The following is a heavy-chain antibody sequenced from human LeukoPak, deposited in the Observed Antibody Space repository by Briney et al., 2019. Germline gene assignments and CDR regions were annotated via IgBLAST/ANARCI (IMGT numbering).Heavy chain of an antibody. CDR3: ARDQGPSYDSGIYFQYYFHY. CDR1: GYTFTGYY. CDR2: INPNSGDT. Sequence: ASVKVSCKASGYTFTGYYMHWMRQAPGQGLEWMGWINPNSGDTEFGQKFQGRVTMTRDTSIATAYMEMTGLAPDDTAVYYCARDQGPSYDSGIYFQYYFHYWGQGTLVTVSS. V-gene: IGHV1-2*02. J-gene: IGHJ4*02. D-gene: IGHD3-10*01.